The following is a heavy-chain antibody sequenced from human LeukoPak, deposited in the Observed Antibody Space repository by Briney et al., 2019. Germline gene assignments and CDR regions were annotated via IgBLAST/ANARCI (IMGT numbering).Heavy chain of an antibody. D-gene: IGHD1-26*01. V-gene: IGHV4-59*01. CDR1: GGSISSYY. CDR3: ARIKVGATSWFDP. Sequence: SETLSLTCTVSGGSISSYYWSWIRQSPGKGLEWIGYIYYSGRTNYNPSLKSRLTISVDTSKNQFSLKLSSVTAADTAVYYCARIKVGATSWFDPWGQGTLVTVSS. CDR2: IYYSGRT. J-gene: IGHJ5*02.